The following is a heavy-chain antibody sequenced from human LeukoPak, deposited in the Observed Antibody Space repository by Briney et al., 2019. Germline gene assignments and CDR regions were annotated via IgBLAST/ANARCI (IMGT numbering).Heavy chain of an antibody. D-gene: IGHD1-26*01. V-gene: IGHV4-39*01. CDR3: ARVGGDY. J-gene: IGHJ4*02. CDR2: IYYSGST. CDR1: GGSISSSSYY. Sequence: SETLSLTCTVSGGSISSSSYYWGWIRQPPGKGLEWIGSIYYSGSTYYNPSLKSRVTISVDTSKNQFSLKLSSVTAADTAVYYCARVGGDYWGQGTLVTVSS.